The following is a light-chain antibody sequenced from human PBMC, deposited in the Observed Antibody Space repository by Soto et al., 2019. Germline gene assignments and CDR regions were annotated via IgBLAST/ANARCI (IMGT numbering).Light chain of an antibody. V-gene: IGLV2-8*01. CDR1: SSDVGGYNY. Sequence: QSALTQPPSASGSPGQSVTISCTGTSSDVGGYNYVSWYQQHPGKAPKLMIYEVSKRPSGVPERFSGSKSGNTASLTVSGLQAEDEADYYCSSYAGSNNWDVVFGGGTKLTVL. CDR2: EVS. CDR3: SSYAGSNNWDVV. J-gene: IGLJ2*01.